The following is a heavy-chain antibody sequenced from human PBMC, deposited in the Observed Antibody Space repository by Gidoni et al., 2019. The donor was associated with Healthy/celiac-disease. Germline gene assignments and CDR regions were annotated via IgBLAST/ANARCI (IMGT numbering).Heavy chain of an antibody. V-gene: IGHV5-51*01. J-gene: IGHJ6*03. CDR3: ARHTRFGELANYYYYYMDV. CDR1: GYSFTSYW. Sequence: EVQLVQSGAEVKKPGESLKNSCKGSGYSFTSYWIGWVRQMPGKGLEWMGIIYPGDSDTRYSPSFQGQVTISADKSISTAYLQWSSLKASDTAMYYCARHTRFGELANYYYYYMDVWGKGTTVTVSS. CDR2: IYPGDSDT. D-gene: IGHD3-10*01.